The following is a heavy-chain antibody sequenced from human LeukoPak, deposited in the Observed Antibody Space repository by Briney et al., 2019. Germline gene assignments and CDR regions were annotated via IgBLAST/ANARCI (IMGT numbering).Heavy chain of an antibody. J-gene: IGHJ4*02. CDR2: INHSGST. Sequence: PSETLSLTCAVYGGSFSGYYWSWIRQPPGKGLEWIGEINHSGSTNYNPSLKSRVTISVDTSKNQFSLKLGSVTAADTAVYYCARRPVVRWLQYRDWGQGTLVTVSS. CDR3: ARRPVVRWLQYRD. CDR1: GGSFSGYY. D-gene: IGHD5-24*01. V-gene: IGHV4-34*01.